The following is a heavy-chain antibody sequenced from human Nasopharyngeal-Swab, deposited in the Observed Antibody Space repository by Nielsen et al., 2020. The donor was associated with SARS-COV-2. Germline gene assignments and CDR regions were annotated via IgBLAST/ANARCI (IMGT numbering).Heavy chain of an antibody. J-gene: IGHJ4*02. Sequence: GGSLRLSCAASGFTFSNAWMSWVRQAPGKGLEWVGRIKSKTDGGTTDYAAPVKGRFTISRDDSKNTLYLQMNSLKTEDTAVYYCTTGGVYYYDSSGYYLRSDYWGQGTLVTVSS. D-gene: IGHD3-22*01. CDR1: GFTFSNAW. CDR3: TTGGVYYYDSSGYYLRSDY. CDR2: IKSKTDGGTT. V-gene: IGHV3-15*01.